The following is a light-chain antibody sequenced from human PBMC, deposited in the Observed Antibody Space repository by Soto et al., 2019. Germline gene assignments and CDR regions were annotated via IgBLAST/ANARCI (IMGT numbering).Light chain of an antibody. CDR2: AAS. CDR3: QKYNSAPRT. CDR1: QGISNS. V-gene: IGKV1-27*01. Sequence: DIQMTQSPSSLSASVGDRVTITCRASQGISNSLAWYQKKPGKVPKLLIYAASTLQSGVPYRFSGSGSGTDFTLTISSLQPEEVATYYCQKYNSAPRTFGQGTKVEIK. J-gene: IGKJ1*01.